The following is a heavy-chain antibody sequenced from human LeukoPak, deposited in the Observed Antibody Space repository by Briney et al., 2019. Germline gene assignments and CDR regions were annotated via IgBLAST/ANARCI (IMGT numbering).Heavy chain of an antibody. J-gene: IGHJ4*02. CDR2: IRSDGSIT. D-gene: IGHD2-15*01. V-gene: IGHV3-23*01. Sequence: PGGSLRLSRAASGFTFSGYAMSWFRQAPGKGLEWVSAIRSDGSITNYADSVKGRFTISRDNSKNTLDLQMNSLRADDTAVYHCAKRSCSWGSCNFDYWGQGTLVTVSS. CDR3: AKRSCSWGSCNFDY. CDR1: GFTFSGYA.